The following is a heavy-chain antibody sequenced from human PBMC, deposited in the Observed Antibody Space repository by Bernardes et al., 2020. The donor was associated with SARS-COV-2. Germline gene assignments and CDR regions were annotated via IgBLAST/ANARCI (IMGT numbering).Heavy chain of an antibody. D-gene: IGHD2-2*01. CDR2: IIPIFGTA. Sequence: SVKVSCKASGGTFSSYAISWVRQAPGQGLEWMGGIIPIFGTANYAQKFQGRVTITADKSTSTAYMELSSLRSEDTAVYYCARAQHPEADIVVVPAAPDYYYYGMDVWGQGTTVTVSS. J-gene: IGHJ6*02. CDR3: ARAQHPEADIVVVPAAPDYYYYGMDV. V-gene: IGHV1-69*06. CDR1: GGTFSSYA.